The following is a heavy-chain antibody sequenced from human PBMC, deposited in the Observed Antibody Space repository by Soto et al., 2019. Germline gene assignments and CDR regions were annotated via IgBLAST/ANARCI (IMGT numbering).Heavy chain of an antibody. J-gene: IGHJ4*02. V-gene: IGHV3-74*01. CDR2: INSDGSTT. CDR1: GFTFSTYC. Sequence: GGSLRLSCAASGFTFSTYCMHWVRQAPEKGLVWVSRINSDGSTTNYADSVKGRFTISRDNARNTLYLQMNSLRAEDTAVYYCARDLTTEGYWGQGTLVTVSS. CDR3: ARDLTTEGY. D-gene: IGHD4-17*01.